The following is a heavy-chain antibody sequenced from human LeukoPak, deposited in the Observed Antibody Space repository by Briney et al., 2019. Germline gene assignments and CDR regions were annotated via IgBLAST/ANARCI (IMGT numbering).Heavy chain of an antibody. CDR1: GGTFSSYA. CDR3: ARGGWYSSSSLFDY. D-gene: IGHD6-6*01. Sequence: SSVKVSCKASGGTFSSYAISWVRQAPGQGLEWMGGLIPIFGTANYAQKFQGRVTITTDESTSTAYMELSSLRSEDTAVYYCARGGWYSSSSLFDYWGQGTLVTVSS. J-gene: IGHJ4*02. V-gene: IGHV1-69*05. CDR2: LIPIFGTA.